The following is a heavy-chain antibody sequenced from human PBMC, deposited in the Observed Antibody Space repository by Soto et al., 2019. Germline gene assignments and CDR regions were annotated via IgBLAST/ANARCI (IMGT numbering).Heavy chain of an antibody. V-gene: IGHV4-31*03. CDR1: GGSISSGGYY. CDR3: ARGVTMVRGVIHTPYFDY. D-gene: IGHD3-10*01. Sequence: QVQLQESGPGLVKPSQTLSLTCTISGGSISSGGYYWSWIRQHPGKGLEWIGYIYYSGSTYYNPSLKSRVTISVDTSKNQFSLKLSSVTAADTAVYYCARGVTMVRGVIHTPYFDYWGQGTLVTVSS. J-gene: IGHJ4*02. CDR2: IYYSGST.